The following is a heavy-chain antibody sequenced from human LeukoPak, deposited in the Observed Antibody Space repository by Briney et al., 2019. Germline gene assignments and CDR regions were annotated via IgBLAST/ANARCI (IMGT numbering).Heavy chain of an antibody. V-gene: IGHV3-7*01. CDR3: ARDLKYYDFWSGYSDY. CDR2: IKKDGSEK. J-gene: IGHJ4*02. CDR1: GFTFSRYW. Sequence: PGGSLRLSCAVSGFTFSRYWMAWVRQAPGKGLEWVANIKKDGSEKYYVDSVKGRFTISRDNAKNSLYLQMNSLRAEDTAVYYCARDLKYYDFWSGYSDYWGQGTLVTVSS. D-gene: IGHD3-3*01.